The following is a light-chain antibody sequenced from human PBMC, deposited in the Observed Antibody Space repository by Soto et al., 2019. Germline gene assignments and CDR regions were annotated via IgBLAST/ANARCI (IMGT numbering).Light chain of an antibody. CDR2: GGS. CDR1: QSISSSY. J-gene: IGKJ4*01. CDR3: QHYGSSLT. Sequence: EIVLTQSPGTLSLSPGEGATLSCRASQSISSSYLAWYQQRPGQAPRLFLDGGSRRGTGIPDRYSGSRSGKDLTLPISRLQPEDFAVYYCQHYGSSLTFRGGTKVEIK. V-gene: IGKV3-20*01.